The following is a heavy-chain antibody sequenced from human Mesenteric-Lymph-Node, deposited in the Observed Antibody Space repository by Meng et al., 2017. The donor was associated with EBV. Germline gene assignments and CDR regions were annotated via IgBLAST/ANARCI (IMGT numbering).Heavy chain of an antibody. Sequence: QVHLQDAGPGLVKPSGTLSLTCTISGGSITSGDWWSWVRQTPGKGLEWIGQVYHRGSSSYNPSLKSRATISVDNSNNQFSLRLTSVTAADTAVYYCARGLGGSRNYYFDYWGQGTLVTVSS. J-gene: IGHJ4*02. CDR3: ARGLGGSRNYYFDY. D-gene: IGHD3-16*01. CDR1: GGSITSGDW. CDR2: VYHRGSS. V-gene: IGHV4-4*02.